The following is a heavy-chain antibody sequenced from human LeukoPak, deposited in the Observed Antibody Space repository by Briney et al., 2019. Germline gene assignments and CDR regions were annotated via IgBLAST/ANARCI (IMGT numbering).Heavy chain of an antibody. J-gene: IGHJ5*02. D-gene: IGHD3-10*01. CDR2: INPNSGGT. Sequence: ASVKVSCKASGYTFNGYYIHWVRQAPGQGLEWMGWINPNSGGTNYAQKFQGRVTMTEDTSTDTAYMELSSLRSEDTAVYYCATWGTYYYGSGRGSWFDPWGQGTLVTVSS. CDR1: GYTFNGYY. CDR3: ATWGTYYYGSGRGSWFDP. V-gene: IGHV1-2*02.